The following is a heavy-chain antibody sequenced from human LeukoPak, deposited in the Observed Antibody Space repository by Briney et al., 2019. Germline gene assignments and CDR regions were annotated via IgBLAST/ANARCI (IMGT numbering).Heavy chain of an antibody. V-gene: IGHV3-73*01. Sequence: GGPLRLSCAASGFTFGDSAMHWVRQASGKGREWVGRIRSKPNSYATEYAASVKGRFTFSRDDSKNTAYLQMNSLKTEDTAVYYCTRHLADCWGQGTLVTVSS. CDR1: GFTFGDSA. J-gene: IGHJ4*02. D-gene: IGHD3-16*01. CDR2: IRSKPNSYAT. CDR3: TRHLADC.